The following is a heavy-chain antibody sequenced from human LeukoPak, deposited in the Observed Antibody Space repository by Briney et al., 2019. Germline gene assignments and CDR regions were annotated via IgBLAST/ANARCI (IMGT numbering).Heavy chain of an antibody. J-gene: IGHJ4*02. Sequence: GGSLRLSCAASGFTFSHYGMHWVRQAPGKGLEWVAVISYDGSNKYYADSVKGRFTISRDNSKNTLYLQMNSLRAEDTAVYYCARDPGGSSVFYWGQGTLVTVSS. V-gene: IGHV3-30*19. D-gene: IGHD1-26*01. CDR3: ARDPGGSSVFY. CDR1: GFTFSHYG. CDR2: ISYDGSNK.